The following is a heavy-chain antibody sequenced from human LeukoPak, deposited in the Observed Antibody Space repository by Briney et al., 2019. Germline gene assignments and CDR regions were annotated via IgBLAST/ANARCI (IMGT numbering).Heavy chain of an antibody. V-gene: IGHV1-18*04. CDR3: ARSDYDILTGYFDY. CDR1: GYTFTSYG. Sequence: GASVKVSCKASGYTFTSYGSSWVRQAPGHGLEWMGWISAYNGNTNYAQKLQGRVTMTTDTSTSTAYMELRSLRSDDTAVYYCARSDYDILTGYFDYWGQGTLVTVSS. D-gene: IGHD3-9*01. J-gene: IGHJ4*02. CDR2: ISAYNGNT.